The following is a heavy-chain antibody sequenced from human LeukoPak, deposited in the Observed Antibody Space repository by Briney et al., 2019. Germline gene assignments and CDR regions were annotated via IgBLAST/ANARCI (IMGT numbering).Heavy chain of an antibody. CDR3: AREWFGELLSYYYYGMDV. J-gene: IGHJ6*02. D-gene: IGHD3-10*01. V-gene: IGHV3-30-3*01. CDR2: ISYDGSNK. CDR1: GFTFSSYA. Sequence: GGSLRLSCAASGFTFSSYAMHWVRQAPGKGLEWVAVISYDGSNKYYADSVKGRFTISRDNSKNTLYLQMNSLRAEDTAVYYCAREWFGELLSYYYYGMDVWGQGTTVTVSS.